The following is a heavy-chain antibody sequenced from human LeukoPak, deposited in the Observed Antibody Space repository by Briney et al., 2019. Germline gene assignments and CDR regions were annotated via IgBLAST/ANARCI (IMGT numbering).Heavy chain of an antibody. CDR1: GFTVSSNY. CDR3: ASHIYYYYYMDV. CDR2: IYSGGST. Sequence: GGSLRLSCAASGFTVSSNYMSWVRQAPGKGLEWVSVIYSGGSTYYADSVKGRFTISRDNSKNTLYLRMNSLRAEDTAVYYCASHIYYYYYMDVWGKGTTVTVSS. V-gene: IGHV3-66*02. J-gene: IGHJ6*03. D-gene: IGHD2-21*01.